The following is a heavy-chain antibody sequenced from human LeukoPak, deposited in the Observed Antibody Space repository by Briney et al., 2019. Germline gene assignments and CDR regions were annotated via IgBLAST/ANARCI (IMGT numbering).Heavy chain of an antibody. CDR2: ISAYNGNT. D-gene: IGHD1-26*01. V-gene: IGHV1-18*01. CDR1: GYTFTSYG. Sequence: ASVKVSCKASGYTFTSYGISWMRQAPGQGLEWMGWISAYNGNTNYAQKLQGRVTMTTDTSTGTAYMELRSLRSDDTAVYYCARDSFDRSYFPFDYWGQGTLVTVSS. J-gene: IGHJ4*02. CDR3: ARDSFDRSYFPFDY.